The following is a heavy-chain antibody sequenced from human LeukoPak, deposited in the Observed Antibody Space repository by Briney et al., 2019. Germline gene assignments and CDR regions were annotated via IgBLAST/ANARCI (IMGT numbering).Heavy chain of an antibody. J-gene: IGHJ4*02. CDR3: ARGSEIAAAGTGYYFDY. CDR2: INHSGST. V-gene: IGHV4-34*01. D-gene: IGHD6-13*01. CDR1: GGSFNGYY. Sequence: PSETLSLTCAVYGGSFNGYYWSWIRQPPGKGLEWIGEINHSGSTNYNPSLKSRVTISIDTSKNQFSLRLTSVTAADRAVYYCARGSEIAAAGTGYYFDYWGQGTLVTVSS.